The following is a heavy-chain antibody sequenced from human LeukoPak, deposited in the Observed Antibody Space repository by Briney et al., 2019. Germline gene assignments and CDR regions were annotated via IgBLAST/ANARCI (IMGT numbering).Heavy chain of an antibody. CDR3: AKQLGYCSDGSCYFPY. D-gene: IGHD2-15*01. CDR1: GFTFSSSA. J-gene: IGHJ4*02. Sequence: GGSLRLSCAASGFTFSSSAMSWVRQAPGKGLEWVSAISNNGGYTYYAGSVQGGFTISRDNSKSTLCLQMNSLRAEDTAVYYCAKQLGYCSDGSCYFPYWGQGTLVTVSS. V-gene: IGHV3-23*01. CDR2: ISNNGGYT.